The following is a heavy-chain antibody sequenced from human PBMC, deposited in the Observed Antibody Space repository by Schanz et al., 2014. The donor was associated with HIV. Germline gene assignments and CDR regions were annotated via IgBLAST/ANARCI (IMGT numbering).Heavy chain of an antibody. CDR3: ERGDILTGLYPYYFDS. CDR1: GYTFTSQY. D-gene: IGHD3-9*01. V-gene: IGHV1-46*01. Sequence: QVQLVQSGAEVKKPGASVKVSCKASGYTFTSQYMHWVRQAPGQGLEWMGLINPYDGSTSNAQKSQGKVPMTRATSTSTVYRQLSSLTSDDTAVYYCERGDILTGLYPYYFDSWGQGTLVTVSS. CDR2: INPYDGST. J-gene: IGHJ4*02.